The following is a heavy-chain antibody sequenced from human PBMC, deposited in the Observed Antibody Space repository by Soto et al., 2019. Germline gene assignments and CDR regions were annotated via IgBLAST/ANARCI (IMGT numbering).Heavy chain of an antibody. J-gene: IGHJ4*02. D-gene: IGHD1-1*01. V-gene: IGHV1-18*01. CDR3: ARGRYGDY. CDR1: GYDFTTYG. Sequence: QVHLVQSGAEVKKPGASVKVSCKGSGYDFTTYGITWVRQAPGQGLEWMACISAHNGNTDYAQKLQGRVTVTRDTSTSTAYMELRSLRSDDTAVYYCARGRYGDYWGQGALVTVSS. CDR2: ISAHNGNT.